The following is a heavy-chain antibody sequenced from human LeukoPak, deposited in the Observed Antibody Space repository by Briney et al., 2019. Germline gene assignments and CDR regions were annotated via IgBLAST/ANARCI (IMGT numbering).Heavy chain of an antibody. CDR3: ARQRADYFYYYVDV. J-gene: IGHJ6*03. Sequence: SETLSLTCTVSGGSIGTTNYYWGWLRQPPGKGLEWIGSIYYSETAYDNPSLESRVTISIETSKNQFSLKLSSVTAADTAVYYCARQRADYFYYYVDVWGKGTTVTVS. CDR1: GGSIGTTNYY. V-gene: IGHV4-39*01. CDR2: IYYSETA. D-gene: IGHD3-9*01.